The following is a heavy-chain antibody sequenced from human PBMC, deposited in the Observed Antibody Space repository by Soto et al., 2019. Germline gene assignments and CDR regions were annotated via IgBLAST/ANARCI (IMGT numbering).Heavy chain of an antibody. J-gene: IGHJ4*02. CDR3: ASIRAEGGEVPW. V-gene: IGHV1-69*01. CDR1: GGTFSNYA. D-gene: IGHD3-16*01. CDR2: VIPIFGTA. Sequence: QVQLVQSGAEVKKPAPSVTLSCKASGGTFSNYAFNWVRQAPAQGLEWVGGVIPIFGTANYPQKFKGRHKISADESTTSAHMEMSSLTSEDRAMDFCASIRAEGGEVPWWCQGTLVPVSS.